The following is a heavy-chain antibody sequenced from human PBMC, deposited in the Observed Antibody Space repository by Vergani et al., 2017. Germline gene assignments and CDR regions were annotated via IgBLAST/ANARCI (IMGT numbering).Heavy chain of an antibody. CDR2: INAGNGNT. J-gene: IGHJ3*02. V-gene: IGHV1-3*01. CDR3: ARGLPQWLANHDAFDI. CDR1: GYTFTSYA. Sequence: QVQLVQSGAEVKKPGASVKVSCKASGYTFTSYAMHWVRQAPGQRLEWMGWINAGNGNTKYSQKFQGRVTITRDTSESTAYMELSSLRSEDTAVYYCARGLPQWLANHDAFDIWGQGTMVTVSS. D-gene: IGHD6-19*01.